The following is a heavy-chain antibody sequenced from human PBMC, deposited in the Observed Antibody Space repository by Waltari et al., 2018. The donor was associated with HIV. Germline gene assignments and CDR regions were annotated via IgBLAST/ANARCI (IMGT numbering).Heavy chain of an antibody. CDR2: IYYSGRP. V-gene: IGHV4-59*01. CDR3: ARDLVVAAAEGFDP. D-gene: IGHD2-15*01. J-gene: IGHJ5*02. Sequence: QVELQESGPGLVKPSETLSLTCTVSGGSITSYSWSWIRQSPGLGLEWIGHIYYSGRPPYTPSLQVRVIMSLDPSKNHISLNLRSLSAADTAVYYCARDLVVAAAEGFDPWGQGILVTVSS. CDR1: GGSITSYS.